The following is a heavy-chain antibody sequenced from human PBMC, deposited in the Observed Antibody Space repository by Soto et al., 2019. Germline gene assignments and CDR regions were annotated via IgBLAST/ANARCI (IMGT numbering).Heavy chain of an antibody. V-gene: IGHV4-59*08. Sequence: SETLSLTCTVSGGSISSYYWSWIRQPPGKGLEWIGYIYYSGRTNYNPSLKSRVTISVETSKNQFSLKLSSVTAADTAEYYWARVILYSSSSPYYYYYMDVWGKGTTVTVSS. D-gene: IGHD6-6*01. CDR2: IYYSGRT. CDR1: GGSISSYY. J-gene: IGHJ6*03. CDR3: ARVILYSSSSPYYYYYMDV.